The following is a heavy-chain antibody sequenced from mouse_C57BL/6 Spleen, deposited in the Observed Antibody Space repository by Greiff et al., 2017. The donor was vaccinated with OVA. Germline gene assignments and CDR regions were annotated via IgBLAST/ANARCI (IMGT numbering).Heavy chain of an antibody. Sequence: EVQLQQSGAELVRPGASVKLSCTASGFNIKDDYMHWVKQRPEQGLEWIGWIDPENGDTEYASKFQGKATITADTSSNTAYLQLSSLTSEDTAVYYCTTNYYGSSPFADWGQGTLVTVSA. V-gene: IGHV14-4*01. D-gene: IGHD1-1*01. J-gene: IGHJ3*01. CDR1: GFNIKDDY. CDR2: IDPENGDT. CDR3: TTNYYGSSPFAD.